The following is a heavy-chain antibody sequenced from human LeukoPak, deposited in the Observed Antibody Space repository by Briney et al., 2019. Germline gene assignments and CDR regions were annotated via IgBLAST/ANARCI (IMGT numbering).Heavy chain of an antibody. J-gene: IGHJ4*02. CDR1: GYTFTGYY. CDR2: INPNSGGT. CDR3: ARTLLGYCSSTSCYGVDY. Sequence: ASVKVSCKASGYTFTGYYMHWVRQAPGQGLEWMGWINPNSGGTNYAQKFQGRVTMTRDTSISTAYMELSRLRSDDTAVYYRARTLLGYCSSTSCYGVDYWGQGTLVTVSS. V-gene: IGHV1-2*02. D-gene: IGHD2-2*01.